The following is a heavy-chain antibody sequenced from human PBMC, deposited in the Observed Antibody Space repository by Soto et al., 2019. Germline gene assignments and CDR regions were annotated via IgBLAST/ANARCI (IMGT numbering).Heavy chain of an antibody. CDR3: ARDFHGDYGHDY. CDR2: VSSSGSTI. V-gene: IGHV3-48*01. J-gene: IGHJ4*02. D-gene: IGHD4-17*01. Sequence: EVQLVESGGGLVQPGGSLRLSCAASGFTFSSYSMNWVRQAPGKGLARVSYVSSSGSTIYYADSVKGRFTITRDSAKNSLYLQMNSLRAEDTAVYYCARDFHGDYGHDYWGQGTLVTVSS. CDR1: GFTFSSYS.